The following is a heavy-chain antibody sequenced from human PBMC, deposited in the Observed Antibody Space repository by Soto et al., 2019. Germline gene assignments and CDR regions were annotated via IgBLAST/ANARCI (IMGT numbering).Heavy chain of an antibody. J-gene: IGHJ3*02. D-gene: IGHD5-12*01. Sequence: GGSLRLSCAASGFTFSSYWMSWVRQAPGKGLEWVANIKQDGSEKYYVDSVKGRFTISRDNTKNSLYLQMNSLRDEDTAVYYGASKSIVATITLDAFDIWGQGTMVTVSS. CDR3: ASKSIVATITLDAFDI. CDR2: IKQDGSEK. CDR1: GFTFSSYW. V-gene: IGHV3-7*01.